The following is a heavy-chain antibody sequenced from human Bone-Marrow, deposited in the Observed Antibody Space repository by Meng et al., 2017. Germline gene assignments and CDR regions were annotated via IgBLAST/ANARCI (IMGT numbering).Heavy chain of an antibody. V-gene: IGHV4-61*10. CDR2: IYYSGST. CDR3: ARDRVRGVTYYYYGMDV. J-gene: IGHJ6*02. D-gene: IGHD3-10*01. Sequence: SETLSLTCTVSGGSISSGSYYWSWIRQPAGKGLEWIGYIYYSGSTNYNPSLKSRVTISVDTSKNQFSLKLSSVTAADTAVYYCARDRVRGVTYYYYGMDVWGQGTTVTVSS. CDR1: GGSISSGSYY.